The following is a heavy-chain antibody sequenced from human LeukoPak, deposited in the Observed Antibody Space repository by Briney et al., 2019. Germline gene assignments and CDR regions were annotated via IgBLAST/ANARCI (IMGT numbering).Heavy chain of an antibody. Sequence: GASVKVSCKASGYTFTSYAMNWVRQAPGQGLEWMGWINTNTGNPTYAQGFTGRFVFPLDTSVSTAYLQISSLKAEDAAVYYCARVGYDFWSGYLELDYWGQGTLVTVSS. CDR3: ARVGYDFWSGYLELDY. J-gene: IGHJ4*02. CDR2: INTNTGNP. V-gene: IGHV7-4-1*02. D-gene: IGHD3-3*01. CDR1: GYTFTSYA.